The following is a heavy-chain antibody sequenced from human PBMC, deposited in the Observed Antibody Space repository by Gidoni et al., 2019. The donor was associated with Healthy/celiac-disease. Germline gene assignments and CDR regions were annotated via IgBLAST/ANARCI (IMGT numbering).Heavy chain of an antibody. V-gene: IGHV1-69*08. D-gene: IGHD6-19*01. CDR1: GGTFSSYT. J-gene: IGHJ6*02. CDR2: IIPILGIA. CDR3: ARDRGAGVPYYYYYGMDV. Sequence: QVQLVQSGAEVKKPGSSVKVSCKASGGTFSSYTISWVRQAPGQGLEWMGRIIPILGIANYAQKFQGRVTITADKSTSTAYMELSSLRSEDTAVYYCARDRGAGVPYYYYYGMDVWGQGTTVTVSS.